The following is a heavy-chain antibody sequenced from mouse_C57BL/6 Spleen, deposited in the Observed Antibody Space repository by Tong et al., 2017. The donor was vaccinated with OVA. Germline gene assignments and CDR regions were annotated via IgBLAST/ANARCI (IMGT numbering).Heavy chain of an antibody. J-gene: IGHJ1*01. V-gene: IGHV1S41*01. Sequence: DLVKPGASVKLSCKASGYTFTSYWINWIKQRPGQGLEWIGRIAPGSGSTYYNEMFKGKATLTVDTSASTAYIQLSRRSSEDSAVYVCGRRGYGYFDVWDAGTTVTVSS. D-gene: IGHD2-14*01. CDR1: GYTFTSYW. CDR2: IAPGSGST. CDR3: GRRGYGYFDV.